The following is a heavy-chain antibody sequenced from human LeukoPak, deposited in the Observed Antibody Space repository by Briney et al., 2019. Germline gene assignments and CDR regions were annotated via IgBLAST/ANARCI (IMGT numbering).Heavy chain of an antibody. V-gene: IGHV4-39*07. CDR1: GGSISSSSYY. CDR2: LYYSGLT. CDR3: AGYREGSITSRQTDY. J-gene: IGHJ4*02. Sequence: SETLSLTCTVSGGSISSSSYYWGWIRQPPGKGLEWIGTLYYSGLTYYRPSLKTRVTISGDTSKNQFSLQLASVSAADTAVYYCAGYREGSITSRQTDYWGQGILVIVSS. D-gene: IGHD6-6*01.